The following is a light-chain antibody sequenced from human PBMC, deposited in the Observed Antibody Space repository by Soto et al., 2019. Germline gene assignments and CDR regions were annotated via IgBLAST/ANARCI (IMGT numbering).Light chain of an antibody. CDR2: DVN. V-gene: IGLV2-11*01. Sequence: SVPTQPRSVSGSPGQSVIISCTGTSSDVGGYEYVSWFQQSPDKAPKLIIYDVNNRPSGVPDRFSGSKSGNTASLTISGLHAEDEADYYCCSYAGTYTPVVFGGGTKLTVL. J-gene: IGLJ2*01. CDR3: CSYAGTYTPVV. CDR1: SSDVGGYEY.